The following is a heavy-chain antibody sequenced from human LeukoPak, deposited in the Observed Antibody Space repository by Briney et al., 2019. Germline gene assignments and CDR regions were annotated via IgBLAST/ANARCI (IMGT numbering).Heavy chain of an antibody. J-gene: IGHJ6*03. D-gene: IGHD6-13*01. V-gene: IGHV7-4-1*02. CDR2: INTNTGNP. CDR1: GYTFTSYA. CDR3: ARDPNSWYNYYHYYYMDV. Sequence: EASVKVSCKASGYTFTSYAMNWVRQAPGQGLEWMGWINTNTGNPTYAQGFTGRFVFSLDTSVSTAYLQISSLKAEDTAVYYCARDPNSWYNYYHYYYMDVWAKGPRSPSP.